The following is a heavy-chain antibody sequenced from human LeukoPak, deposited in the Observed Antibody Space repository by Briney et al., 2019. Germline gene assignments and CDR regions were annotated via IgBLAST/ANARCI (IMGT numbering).Heavy chain of an antibody. CDR3: ARLSRIAAPDY. CDR1: GGSISNYY. D-gene: IGHD6-13*01. Sequence: SETLSLTCTVSGGSISNYYWSWIRQPPGKELEWIGYIYYSGSTNYNPSLKSRVTISVDTSKNQFSLKLTSVTAAYTSVYYCARLSRIAAPDYWGQGSLFTV. CDR2: IYYSGST. V-gene: IGHV4-59*08. J-gene: IGHJ4*02.